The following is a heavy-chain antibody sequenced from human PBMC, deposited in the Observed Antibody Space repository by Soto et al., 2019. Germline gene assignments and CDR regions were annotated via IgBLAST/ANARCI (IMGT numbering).Heavy chain of an antibody. CDR3: ARDGSRYYYGSGSYYNEYYYYGMDV. D-gene: IGHD3-10*01. J-gene: IGHJ6*02. CDR2: IYYSEST. Sequence: SETLSLTCTVSGGSISSGGYYWSWIRQHPGKGLEWLGYIYYSESTYYNPSLKSRVTISVDTSKNQFSLKLSSVTAADTAVYYCARDGSRYYYGSGSYYNEYYYYGMDVWGQGTMVTVSS. V-gene: IGHV4-31*03. CDR1: GGSISSGGYY.